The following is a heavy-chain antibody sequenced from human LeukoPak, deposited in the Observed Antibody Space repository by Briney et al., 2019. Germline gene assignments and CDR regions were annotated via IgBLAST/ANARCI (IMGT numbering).Heavy chain of an antibody. Sequence: GGSLRLSCAASGFTFSSYSMNWVRQAPGKGLEWVSVIYSGGSTYYADSVKGRFTISRDNSKNTLYLQMNSLRAEDTAVYYCARDRPGIAAAGVWGQGTLVTVSS. CDR3: ARDRPGIAAAGV. D-gene: IGHD6-13*01. V-gene: IGHV3-53*01. CDR1: GFTFSSYS. CDR2: IYSGGST. J-gene: IGHJ4*02.